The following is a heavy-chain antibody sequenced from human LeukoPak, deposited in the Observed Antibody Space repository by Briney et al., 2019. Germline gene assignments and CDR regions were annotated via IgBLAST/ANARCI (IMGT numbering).Heavy chain of an antibody. CDR3: ARGPYGVLDAFDI. Sequence: SVKVSCKASGGTFSSYAISWVRQAPGQGLEWMGGIIPIFGTANYAQKFQGRVTITTDESTSTAYMELSSLRSEDTAVYYCARGPYGVLDAFDIWGQGTMVTVSS. V-gene: IGHV1-69*05. J-gene: IGHJ3*02. D-gene: IGHD4-17*01. CDR1: GGTFSSYA. CDR2: IIPIFGTA.